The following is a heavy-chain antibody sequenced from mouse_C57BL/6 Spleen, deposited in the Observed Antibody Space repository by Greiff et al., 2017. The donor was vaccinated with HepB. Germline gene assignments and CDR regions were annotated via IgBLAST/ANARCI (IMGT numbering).Heavy chain of an antibody. CDR1: GYTFTSYG. J-gene: IGHJ2*01. Sequence: VKLMESGAELARPGASVKLSCKASGYTFTSYGISWVKQRTGQGLEWIGEIYPRSGNTYYNEKFKGKATLTADKSSSTAYMELRSLTSEDSAVYFCANYYGSSQLYYFDYWGQGTTLTVSS. CDR3: ANYYGSSQLYYFDY. D-gene: IGHD1-1*01. V-gene: IGHV1-81*01. CDR2: IYPRSGNT.